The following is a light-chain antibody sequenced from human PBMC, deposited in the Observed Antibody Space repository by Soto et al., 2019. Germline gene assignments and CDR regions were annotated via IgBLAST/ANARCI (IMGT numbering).Light chain of an antibody. Sequence: LTQSPCTLSLSPGERVTLSCRASQNVRTNYLAWYQQKPGQAPRLLIYGASTRASGIPERFSGSGSGTDFTLTISRLEPEEFAVYYCQEYGSSAWTFGQGTRLEIK. J-gene: IGKJ5*01. CDR2: GAS. CDR3: QEYGSSAWT. V-gene: IGKV3-20*01. CDR1: QNVRTNY.